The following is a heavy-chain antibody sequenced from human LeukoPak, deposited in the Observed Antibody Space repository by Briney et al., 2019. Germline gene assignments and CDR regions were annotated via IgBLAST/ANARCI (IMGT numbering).Heavy chain of an antibody. D-gene: IGHD3-22*01. J-gene: IGHJ3*02. Sequence: GGSLRLSCAASGFTFSSYAMTWVRQAPGKGLEWVSAISGGGGSTYYADSVKGRFTISRDNSKSTLYLQMNSLRAEDRAVYYCAKDAGGYYDSSGYHSEAFDIWGQGTMVTVSS. CDR2: ISGGGGST. V-gene: IGHV3-23*01. CDR3: AKDAGGYYDSSGYHSEAFDI. CDR1: GFTFSSYA.